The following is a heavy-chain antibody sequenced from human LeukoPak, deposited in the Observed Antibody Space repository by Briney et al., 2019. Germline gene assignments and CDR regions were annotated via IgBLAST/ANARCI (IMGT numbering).Heavy chain of an antibody. V-gene: IGHV4-59*01. CDR3: ARGRRHSGWYDY. CDR1: GGSISSYY. J-gene: IGHJ4*02. D-gene: IGHD6-19*01. CDR2: IYYSGST. Sequence: PSETLSLTCTVSGGSISSYYWSWIRQPPGKGLEWIGHIYYSGSTNYNPSLKSRVTISVDTSKNQFSLKLSSVTAADTAVYYCARGRRHSGWYDYWGQGTLVTVSS.